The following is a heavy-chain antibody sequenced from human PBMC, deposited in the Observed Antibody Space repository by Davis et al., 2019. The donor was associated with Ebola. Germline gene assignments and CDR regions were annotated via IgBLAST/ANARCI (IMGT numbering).Heavy chain of an antibody. V-gene: IGHV3-7*04. CDR1: GFTFSSYW. D-gene: IGHD3-22*01. CDR2: IKQDGSEK. CDR3: ARGRGYSYYYDSS. J-gene: IGHJ4*02. Sequence: GESLKISCAASGFTFSSYWMSWVRQASGKGLKWVANIKQDGSEKYYVDSVKGRFTISRDNAKNSLYLQMNSLRDEDTAVYYCARGRGYSYYYDSSWGQGTLVTVSS.